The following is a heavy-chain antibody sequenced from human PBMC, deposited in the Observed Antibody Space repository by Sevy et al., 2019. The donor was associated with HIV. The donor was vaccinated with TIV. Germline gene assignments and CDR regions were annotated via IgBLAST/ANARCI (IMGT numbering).Heavy chain of an antibody. Sequence: GGSLRLSCAASGFTFSSYGMHWVRQAPGKGLEWVAFIRYDGSNKHYADSVKGRFTISRDNSKNTLYLKMNSLRAEDTAVYYCAKGPSPMITFGGVADYWGQGTLVTVSS. J-gene: IGHJ4*02. D-gene: IGHD3-16*01. CDR1: GFTFSSYG. V-gene: IGHV3-30*02. CDR3: AKGPSPMITFGGVADY. CDR2: IRYDGSNK.